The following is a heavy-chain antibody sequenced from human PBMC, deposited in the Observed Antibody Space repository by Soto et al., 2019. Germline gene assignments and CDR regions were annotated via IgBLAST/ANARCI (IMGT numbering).Heavy chain of an antibody. CDR2: IWYDGSNK. D-gene: IGHD3-10*01. Sequence: QVQLVESGGGVVQPGRSLRLSCAASGFTFSSYGMHWVRQAPGKGLEWVAVIWYDGSNKYYADSVKGRFTISRDNSKNTLYLQMNSLRAEDTAVYYCAREKLLWLGPPTHGYYYGMDVWGQGTTVTVSS. CDR3: AREKLLWLGPPTHGYYYGMDV. V-gene: IGHV3-33*01. CDR1: GFTFSSYG. J-gene: IGHJ6*02.